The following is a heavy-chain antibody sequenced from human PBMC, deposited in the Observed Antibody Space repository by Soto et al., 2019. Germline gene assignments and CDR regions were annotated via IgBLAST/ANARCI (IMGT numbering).Heavy chain of an antibody. Sequence: QVQLQQWGAGLLKPSETLSLTCAVYGGSFSGYYWSWIRQPPGKGLGWIGEIKHSGSTNYNPSLEGRGTGSVDASKDECALRLRAVTAAGTAGDCWAREIRVRGVIRRWGQGTLVTVSS. CDR3: AREIRVRGVIRR. V-gene: IGHV4-34*01. D-gene: IGHD3-10*01. CDR1: GGSFSGYY. J-gene: IGHJ4*02. CDR2: IKHSGST.